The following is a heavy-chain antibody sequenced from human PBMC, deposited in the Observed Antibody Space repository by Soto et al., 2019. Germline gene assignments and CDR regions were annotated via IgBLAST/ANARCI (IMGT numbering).Heavy chain of an antibody. V-gene: IGHV3-64*01. D-gene: IGHD5-12*01. CDR2: ISSNGGST. J-gene: IGHJ6*03. CDR3: ARDGYSGSYMDV. Sequence: GGSLRLSCAASGFTFSSYGIHWVRQAPGKGLEYVSAISSNGGSTFYANSVKGRFTISRDNSKSTLFLQMGSLRPEDMGVYYCARDGYSGSYMDVWGKGTTVTVSS. CDR1: GFTFSSYG.